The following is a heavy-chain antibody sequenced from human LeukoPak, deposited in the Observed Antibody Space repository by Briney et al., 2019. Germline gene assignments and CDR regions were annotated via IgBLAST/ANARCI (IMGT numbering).Heavy chain of an antibody. J-gene: IGHJ4*02. CDR2: INSDGSST. D-gene: IGHD5-18*01. V-gene: IGHV3-74*01. Sequence: PGGSLRLPCAASGFTFSSYWMHWVRQAPGKGLVWVSRINSDGSSTSYADSVKGRFTISRDNAKNTLYLQMNSLRAEDTAVYYCAREEKRGYSYGFDYWGQGTLVTVSS. CDR3: AREEKRGYSYGFDY. CDR1: GFTFSSYW.